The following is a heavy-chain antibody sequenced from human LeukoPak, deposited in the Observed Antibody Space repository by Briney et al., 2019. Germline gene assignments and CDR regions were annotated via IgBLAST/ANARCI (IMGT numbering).Heavy chain of an antibody. CDR3: ARGPGSHYNTYWYFDL. CDR1: GGSLITHY. J-gene: IGHJ2*01. D-gene: IGHD3-10*01. CDR2: MYSSGRT. V-gene: IGHV4-4*07. Sequence: PSETLSLTCTVSGGSLITHYWSWIRQPAGKGLEWIGRMYSSGRTNYNPSLQSGGTMLVDTSKNHFSLKLTSVTAADTAVYYCARGPGSHYNTYWYFDLWGRGTLVTVSS.